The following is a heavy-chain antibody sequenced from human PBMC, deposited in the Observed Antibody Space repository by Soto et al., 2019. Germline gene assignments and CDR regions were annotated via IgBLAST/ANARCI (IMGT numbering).Heavy chain of an antibody. CDR2: IIPIFGTA. D-gene: IGHD3-10*01. CDR3: ARDDSPYYYGSGSYGLVY. V-gene: IGHV1-69*01. J-gene: IGHJ4*02. CDR1: GGTFSSYA. Sequence: QVQLVQSGAEVKKPGSSVKVSCKASGGTFSSYAISWVRQAPGQGLEWMGGIIPIFGTANYAQKFQGRVTITADESTSTAYMELSSLRSEDTAVYYCARDDSPYYYGSGSYGLVYWGQGTLVTVSS.